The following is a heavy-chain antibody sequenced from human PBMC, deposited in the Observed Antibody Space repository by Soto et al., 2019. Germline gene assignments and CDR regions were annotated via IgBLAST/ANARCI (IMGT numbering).Heavy chain of an antibody. CDR2: IYRDGST. CDR3: ARGAINYEY. Sequence: PGGSLRLSCAVSGFDVSTNYMSRVRQAPGKGLEWVSLIYRDGSTFYADSVKGRFTISRDNSKSTLYLQMNSLRGEDTAVYYCARGAINYEYWGPGTLVTVSS. CDR1: GFDVSTNY. V-gene: IGHV3-53*01. J-gene: IGHJ4*02.